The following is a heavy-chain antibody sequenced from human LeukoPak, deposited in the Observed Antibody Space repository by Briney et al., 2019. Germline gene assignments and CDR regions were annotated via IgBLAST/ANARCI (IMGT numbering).Heavy chain of an antibody. CDR1: GFTFSSYS. V-gene: IGHV3-21*01. D-gene: IGHD2-21*01. CDR3: ATEIAEGGPQDY. J-gene: IGHJ4*02. Sequence: GGSLRLSCAASGFTFSSYSMNWVRQAPGKGLEWVSSISSSSSYIYYADSVKGRFTISRDNAKNSLYLQINNLRVEDTGLYYCATEIAEGGPQDYWGQGTLVTVSS. CDR2: ISSSSSYI.